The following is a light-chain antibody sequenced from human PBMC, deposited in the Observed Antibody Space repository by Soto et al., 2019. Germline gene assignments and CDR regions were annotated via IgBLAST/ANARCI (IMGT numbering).Light chain of an antibody. CDR3: QNYNSAPRT. CDR1: QGISSY. CDR2: AAS. Sequence: DIPMTQSPSSLSASVGDRVTITCRASQGISSYLAWYQQKPGKVPKVLIYAASTLQSGVPSRFSGSGSGTDFTLTISNLQPEDVATYYCQNYNSAPRTFGQGTKVDIK. J-gene: IGKJ1*01. V-gene: IGKV1-27*01.